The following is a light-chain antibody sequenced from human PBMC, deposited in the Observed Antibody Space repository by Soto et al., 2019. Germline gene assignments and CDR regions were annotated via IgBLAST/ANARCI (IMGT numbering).Light chain of an antibody. V-gene: IGKV3-15*01. CDR2: GAS. CDR1: QSVSSH. Sequence: EIVLTQSRGTLSVSPGGRATLSCRGCQSVSSHSLAWYQQKPGQAPRLLIYGASTRATGIPARFSGSGSGTECTLTISSLQSEDFAVYHCQQYNNWPSRTFGQGTKVDIK. CDR3: QQYNNWPSRT. J-gene: IGKJ1*01.